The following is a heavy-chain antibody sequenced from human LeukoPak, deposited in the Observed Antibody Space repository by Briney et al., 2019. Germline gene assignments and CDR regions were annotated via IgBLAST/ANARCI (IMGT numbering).Heavy chain of an antibody. D-gene: IGHD6-19*01. J-gene: IGHJ3*02. CDR3: ARKSGVAVAFGAFDI. CDR2: IYPGDSDT. Sequence: GESLKISCKGSGYRFTSYSIGWVRQIHGKDLEGMGIIYPGDSDTRYSPSLQGQVTHSADQAISTAYLQWSSLKASDTAMYYCARKSGVAVAFGAFDIWGEATMLSVSS. V-gene: IGHV5-51*01. CDR1: GYRFTSYS.